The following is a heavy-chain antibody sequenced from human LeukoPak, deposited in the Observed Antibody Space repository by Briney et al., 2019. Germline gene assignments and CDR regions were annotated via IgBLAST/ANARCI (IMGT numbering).Heavy chain of an antibody. CDR1: GYTFTSYG. CDR2: ISAYNGNT. CDR3: ARGLAVAGYFDY. D-gene: IGHD6-19*01. J-gene: IGHJ4*02. Sequence: EASVTVSCTASGYTFTSYGISWVRPAPGQGLEWMGWISAYNGNTNYAQKLQGRVTMTTDTSTSTAYMELRSLRSDDTAVYYCARGLAVAGYFDYWGQGTLVTVSS. V-gene: IGHV1-18*01.